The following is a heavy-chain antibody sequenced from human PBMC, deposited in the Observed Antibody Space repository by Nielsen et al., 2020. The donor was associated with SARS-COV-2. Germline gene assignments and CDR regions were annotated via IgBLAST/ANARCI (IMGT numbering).Heavy chain of an antibody. D-gene: IGHD6-13*01. J-gene: IGHJ6*02. CDR3: AKPTQHLVREAFYYYYHMDV. Sequence: GESLKISCAASGFTVSSNYMSWVRQAPGKGLEWVSVIYSGGSTYYADSVKGRFTISRDNSKNTLYLQMNSLRAEDTAVYYCAKPTQHLVREAFYYYYHMDVWGQGTTVTVSS. V-gene: IGHV3-53*01. CDR2: IYSGGST. CDR1: GFTVSSNY.